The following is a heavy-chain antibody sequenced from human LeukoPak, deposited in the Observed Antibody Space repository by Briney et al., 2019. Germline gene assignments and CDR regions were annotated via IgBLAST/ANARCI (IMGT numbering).Heavy chain of an antibody. CDR2: IKQDGSEK. CDR1: GFPFSSYW. Sequence: GSLRRSCAASGFPFSSYWMSWVRQAPGKGLEWVANIKQDGSEKYYVDSVKGRFTISRDNAKNSLYLQMNSLRAEDTAVYYCARGWSSGWPYYFDYWGQGTLVTVSS. J-gene: IGHJ4*02. D-gene: IGHD6-19*01. V-gene: IGHV3-7*03. CDR3: ARGWSSGWPYYFDY.